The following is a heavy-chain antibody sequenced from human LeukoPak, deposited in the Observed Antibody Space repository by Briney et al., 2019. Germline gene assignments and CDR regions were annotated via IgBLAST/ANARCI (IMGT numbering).Heavy chain of an antibody. CDR3: ARARTAGATNPHFFDY. V-gene: IGHV3-72*01. D-gene: IGHD1-26*01. J-gene: IGHJ4*02. CDR1: GFTFSDHY. CDR2: TRDKANSYTT. Sequence: PGGSLRLSCAASGFTFSDHYIDWVRQAPGKGLEWVGRTRDKANSYTTEYAASVKGRFTISRDDSKNSLYLQMNSLKTEDTAVYYCARARTAGATNPHFFDYWGQGTLVTVSS.